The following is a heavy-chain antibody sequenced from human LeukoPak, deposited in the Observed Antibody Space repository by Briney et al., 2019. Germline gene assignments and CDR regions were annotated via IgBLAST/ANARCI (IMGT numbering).Heavy chain of an antibody. CDR2: ISSNGGST. Sequence: GGSLRLSCAASGFTFSSYAMHWVRQAPGKGLEYVSTISSNGGSTYYANSVKGRFTISRDNSKNTLYLQMGSLRAEDMAVYYCARAGYGDYARLGIWGQGTMVPVSS. D-gene: IGHD4-17*01. CDR3: ARAGYGDYARLGI. J-gene: IGHJ3*02. CDR1: GFTFSSYA. V-gene: IGHV3-64*01.